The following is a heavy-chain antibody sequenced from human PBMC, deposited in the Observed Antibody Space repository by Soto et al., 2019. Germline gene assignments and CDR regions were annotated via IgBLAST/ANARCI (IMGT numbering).Heavy chain of an antibody. CDR1: GYTFTSYG. D-gene: IGHD6-19*01. V-gene: IGHV1-18*01. CDR2: ISAYNGNT. J-gene: IGHJ4*02. CDR3: ARAVAVAADFDY. Sequence: ASVKVSCKASGYTFTSYGISWVRQAPGQGLEWMGWISAYNGNTNYAQKFQGRVTITRDTSASTAYMELSSLRSEDTAVYYCARAVAVAADFDYWGQGTLVTVSS.